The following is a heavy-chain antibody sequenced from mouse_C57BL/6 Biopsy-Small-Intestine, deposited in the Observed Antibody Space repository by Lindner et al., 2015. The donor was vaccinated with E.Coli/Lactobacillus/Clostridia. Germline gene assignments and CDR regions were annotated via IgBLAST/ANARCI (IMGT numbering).Heavy chain of an antibody. V-gene: IGHV14-2*01. CDR1: GFNIKDYY. CDR2: IDPEDSET. Sequence: EVQLQESGAELVKPGASVKLSCTASGFNIKDYYMHWVKQRTEQGLEWIGRIDPEDSETKYAPKFQGKATITADTSSNTAYLQLSSLTSEDTAVYYCARGLRGGFAYWGQGTLVTVSA. CDR3: ARGLRGGFAY. J-gene: IGHJ3*01. D-gene: IGHD2-4*01.